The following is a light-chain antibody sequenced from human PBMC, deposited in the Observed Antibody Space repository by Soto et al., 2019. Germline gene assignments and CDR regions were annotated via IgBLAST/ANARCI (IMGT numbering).Light chain of an antibody. CDR2: AAS. CDR3: QQYYGFPPT. Sequence: VIWMTQSPSLLSASTGDIVTISCRVSQDISGYLAWYQQKTGKAPDLLIYAASTLQSGVPTRFSGSGSGTDFTLTISRLQSEDFATYYCQQYYGFPPTFGQGPKVDIK. V-gene: IGKV1D-8*01. J-gene: IGKJ1*01. CDR1: QDISGY.